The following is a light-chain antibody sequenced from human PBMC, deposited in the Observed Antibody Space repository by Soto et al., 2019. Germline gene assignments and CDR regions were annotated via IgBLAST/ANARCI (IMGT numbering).Light chain of an antibody. CDR2: DAS. V-gene: IGKV1-5*01. CDR3: QRYSDYWT. Sequence: DIQMAQSPSTLSAAVGDRVTITCRASQSISSWLAWCQQRAGKAPKLLIYDASSLESGVPSRFSGSGSGTEFTLTISSLQPDDFATYYCQRYSDYWTFGQGTKVDI. J-gene: IGKJ1*01. CDR1: QSISSW.